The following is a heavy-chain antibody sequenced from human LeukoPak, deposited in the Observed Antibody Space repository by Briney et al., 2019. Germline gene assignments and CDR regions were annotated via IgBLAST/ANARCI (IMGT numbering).Heavy chain of an antibody. CDR2: IYYSGST. CDR3: ARALYCGGDCYGTAFDI. CDR1: GGSISSYY. J-gene: IGHJ3*02. D-gene: IGHD2-21*02. V-gene: IGHV4-59*12. Sequence: SETLSLTCTVSGGSISSYYWSWIRQSPGKGLEWIGYIYYSGSTNYNPSLKSRVTISVDTSKNQFSLKLSSVTAAGTAVYYCARALYCGGDCYGTAFDIWGQGTMVTVSS.